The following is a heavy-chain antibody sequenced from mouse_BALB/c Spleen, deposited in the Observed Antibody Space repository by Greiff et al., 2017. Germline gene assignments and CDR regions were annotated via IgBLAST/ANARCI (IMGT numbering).Heavy chain of an antibody. D-gene: IGHD4-1*01. J-gene: IGHJ1*01. CDR1: GFAFSSYD. CDR3: AGGTGTSYWYFDV. V-gene: IGHV5-12-1*01. CDR2: ISSGGGST. Sequence: EVKLVESGGGLVKPGGSLKLSCAASGFAFSSYDMSWVRQTPEKRLEWVAYISSGGGSTYYPDTVKGRFTISRDNAKNTLYLQMSSLKSEDTAMYYCAGGTGTSYWYFDVWGAGTTVTVSS.